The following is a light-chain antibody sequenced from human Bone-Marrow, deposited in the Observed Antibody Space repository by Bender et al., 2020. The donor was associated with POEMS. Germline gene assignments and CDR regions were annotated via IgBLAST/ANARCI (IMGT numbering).Light chain of an antibody. V-gene: IGLV3-25*03. CDR2: KDI. Sequence: SYVLTQPPSVSVAPGQTARITCGGNNVGSTSVHWYQQKPGQAPLLIIYKDIERPSGIPERFAGSSSGTTVTLTISGVQAEDEADYYCQSADSGGLSYVFGTGTKVTVL. CDR3: QSADSGGLSYV. CDR1: NVGSTS. J-gene: IGLJ1*01.